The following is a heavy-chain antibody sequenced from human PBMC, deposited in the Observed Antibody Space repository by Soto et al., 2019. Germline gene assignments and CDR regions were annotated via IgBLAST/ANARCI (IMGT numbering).Heavy chain of an antibody. CDR1: GFSLSTSRMR. V-gene: IGHV2-70*04. D-gene: IGHD4-17*01. CDR3: ARNGATVVNAFDI. CDR2: IDWDDDK. Sequence: SGPTLVNPTQTLTLTCTFSGFSLSTSRMRVSWIRQPPGKALEWLARIDWDDDKFYSTSLKTRLTISKDTSKNQVVLTMTNMDPVDTATYYCARNGATVVNAFDIWGQGTMVTVSS. J-gene: IGHJ3*02.